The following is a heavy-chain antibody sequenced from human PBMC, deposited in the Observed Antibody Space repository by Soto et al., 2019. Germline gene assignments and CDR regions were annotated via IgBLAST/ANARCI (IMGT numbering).Heavy chain of an antibody. CDR3: ARRTTVTMEIDY. CDR1: GYTLTELS. Sequence: ASVKVSCKVSGYTLTELSMHWVRQAPGKGLEWMGGFDPEDGETIYAQKFQGRVTMTEDTSTSTAYMELRSLRSDDTAVYYCARRTTVTMEIDYWGQGTLVTVSS. J-gene: IGHJ4*02. V-gene: IGHV1-24*01. D-gene: IGHD4-17*01. CDR2: FDPEDGET.